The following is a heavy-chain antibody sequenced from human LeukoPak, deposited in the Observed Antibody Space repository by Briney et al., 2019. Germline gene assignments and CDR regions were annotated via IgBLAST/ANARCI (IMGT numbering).Heavy chain of an antibody. CDR3: ARGYSYGYGGEFFDY. CDR2: ISSSGST. V-gene: IGHV4-61*02. J-gene: IGHJ4*02. Sequence: SETLSLTCTVSGDSISSGDYYWSWIRQPAGKGLEWIGRISSSGSTNYNPSLKSRVTISVDTSKNQFSLKLSSVTAADTAVYYCARGYSYGYGGEFFDYWGQGTLVTVSS. CDR1: GDSISSGDYY. D-gene: IGHD5-18*01.